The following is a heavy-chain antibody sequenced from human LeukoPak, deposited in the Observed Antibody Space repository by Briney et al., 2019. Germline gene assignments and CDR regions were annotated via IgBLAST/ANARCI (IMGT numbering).Heavy chain of an antibody. J-gene: IGHJ6*04. D-gene: IGHD2-2*02. V-gene: IGHV1-3*01. Sequence: ASVKVSCKAFGYTFTSYAMHWVRQAPGQRLEWMGWINAGNGNTKYSQKFQGRVTITRDTSASTAYMELSSLRSEDTAVYYCARDHCSSTSCYTGYYYYGMDVWGKGTTVTVSS. CDR2: INAGNGNT. CDR1: GYTFTSYA. CDR3: ARDHCSSTSCYTGYYYYGMDV.